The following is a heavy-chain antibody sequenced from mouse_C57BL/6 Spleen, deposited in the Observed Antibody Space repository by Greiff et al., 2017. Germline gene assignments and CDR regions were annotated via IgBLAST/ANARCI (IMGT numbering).Heavy chain of an antibody. D-gene: IGHD2-3*01. J-gene: IGHJ3*01. CDR3: AREGLLHPGWAY. V-gene: IGHV1-53*01. CDR2: INPSNGGT. CDR1: GYTFTSYW. Sequence: QVQLQQPGTELVKPGASVKLSCKASGYTFTSYWMHWVKQRPGQGLAWIGNINPSNGGTNYNETFKSKATLTVDKSSSTAYMQLSRLTSEDAAVYYCAREGLLHPGWAYWGQGTLVTVSA.